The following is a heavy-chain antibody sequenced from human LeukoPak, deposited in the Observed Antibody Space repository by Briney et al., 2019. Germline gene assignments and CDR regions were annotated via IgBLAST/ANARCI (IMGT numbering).Heavy chain of an antibody. D-gene: IGHD6-19*01. CDR1: GFTFSSYS. CDR3: ARERYSSGPNWFDP. Sequence: GGSLRHSCAASGFTFSSYSMNWVRQAPGKGLEWVSSISSSSSYIYYADSVKGRFTISRDNAKNSLYLQMNSLRAEDTAVYYCARERYSSGPNWFDPWGQGTLVTVSS. V-gene: IGHV3-21*01. CDR2: ISSSSSYI. J-gene: IGHJ5*02.